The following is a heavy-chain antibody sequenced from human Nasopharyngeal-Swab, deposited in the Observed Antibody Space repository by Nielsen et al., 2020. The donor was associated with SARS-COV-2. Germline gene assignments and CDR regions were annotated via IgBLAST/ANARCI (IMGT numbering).Heavy chain of an antibody. Sequence: GRQAPGQGLEWMGRINPNSGGTNYAQKFLGRVTLTRDTSRSTGIMELSGLQSDDTAVYFCSRIPRVGGYSYGYDYWGQGTLVTVSS. CDR2: INPNSGGT. J-gene: IGHJ4*02. V-gene: IGHV1-2*06. CDR3: SRIPRVGGYSYGYDY. D-gene: IGHD5-18*01.